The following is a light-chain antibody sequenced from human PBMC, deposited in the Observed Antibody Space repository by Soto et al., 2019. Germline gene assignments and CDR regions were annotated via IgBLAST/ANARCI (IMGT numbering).Light chain of an antibody. Sequence: DIPMTQSPSSLSASVGDRVTITCRASQSISSYLNWYQQKPGKAPKRLIYAASRLQNGVPSRFSGSGSGTDFTLTISSLQPEDFATYYCQQSYSTPRTFGQGTKVEIK. CDR1: QSISSY. V-gene: IGKV1-39*01. J-gene: IGKJ1*01. CDR2: AAS. CDR3: QQSYSTPRT.